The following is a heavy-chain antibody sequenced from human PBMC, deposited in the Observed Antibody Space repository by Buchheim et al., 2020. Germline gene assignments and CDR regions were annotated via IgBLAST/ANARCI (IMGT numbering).Heavy chain of an antibody. CDR2: ISGSGGST. Sequence: EVQLLESGGGLVQPGGSLRLSCAASGFTFSSYAMSWVRQAPGKGLEWVSAISGSGGSTYYADSVKGRFTISRDNSKNTLYVQMNSLRAEDTAVYYCAKGHCSSTSCYRLWYYYGMDVWGQGTT. CDR3: AKGHCSSTSCYRLWYYYGMDV. V-gene: IGHV3-23*01. CDR1: GFTFSSYA. D-gene: IGHD2-2*01. J-gene: IGHJ6*02.